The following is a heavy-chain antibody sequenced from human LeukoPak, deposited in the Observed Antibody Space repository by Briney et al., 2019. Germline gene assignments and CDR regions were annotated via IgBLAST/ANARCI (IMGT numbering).Heavy chain of an antibody. D-gene: IGHD5-18*01. CDR1: GGSFSGYY. CDR3: ARAPRGYSYGNFDY. J-gene: IGHJ4*02. Sequence: SGTLSLTCAVYGGSFSGYYWSWIRQPPGKGLEWIGEINHSGSTNYNPSLNSRVTISVDTSKNQFSLKLSSVTAADTAVYYCARAPRGYSYGNFDYWGQGTLVTVSS. CDR2: INHSGST. V-gene: IGHV4-34*01.